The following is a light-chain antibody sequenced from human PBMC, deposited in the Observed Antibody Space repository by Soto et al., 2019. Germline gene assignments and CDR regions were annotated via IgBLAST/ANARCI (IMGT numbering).Light chain of an antibody. Sequence: DIHMTQSPSTLSASVGDRVTITCRASQSISIWLAWYQQKPGKAPNLLIYKTSSLETGVPSRLSGSGSGTEFTLIISSLQPDDFSTYYCQHCNDYSWTFGQGTKVEVK. CDR2: KTS. CDR3: QHCNDYSWT. V-gene: IGKV1-5*03. J-gene: IGKJ1*01. CDR1: QSISIW.